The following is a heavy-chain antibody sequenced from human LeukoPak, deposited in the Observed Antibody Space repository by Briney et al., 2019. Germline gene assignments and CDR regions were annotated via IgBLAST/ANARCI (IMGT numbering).Heavy chain of an antibody. D-gene: IGHD3-22*01. CDR2: IYTSGST. CDR3: ARVGYYDSSGYPVLYFDY. Sequence: SETLSLTCTVSGGSISSYYWSWIRQPAGKGLEWIGRIYTSGSTNYNPSLKSRVTMSVDTSKNQFSLKLSSVTAADTAVYHCARVGYYDSSGYPVLYFDYWGQGTLVTVSS. V-gene: IGHV4-4*07. CDR1: GGSISSYY. J-gene: IGHJ4*02.